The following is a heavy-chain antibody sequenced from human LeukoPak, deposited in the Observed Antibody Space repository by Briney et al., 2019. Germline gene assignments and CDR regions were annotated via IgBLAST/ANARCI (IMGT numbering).Heavy chain of an antibody. CDR2: IYYSGST. Sequence: SETLSLTCTVSGGSISSSSYYWGWIRQPPGKGLEWIGSIYYSGSTYYNPSLKSRVTISVDTSKNQFSLKLSSVTAADTAVYYCARDADVLRFLEWTSKFDPWGQGTLVTVSS. CDR1: GGSISSSSYY. CDR3: ARDADVLRFLEWTSKFDP. V-gene: IGHV4-39*07. D-gene: IGHD3-3*01. J-gene: IGHJ5*02.